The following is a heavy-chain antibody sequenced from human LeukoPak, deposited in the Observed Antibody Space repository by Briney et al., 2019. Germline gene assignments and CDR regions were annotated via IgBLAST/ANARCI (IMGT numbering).Heavy chain of an antibody. CDR1: GYTFIGYY. D-gene: IGHD3-10*01. CDR2: INPDSGGT. CDR3: ARGRYYGSGIRFFDY. Sequence: ASMKVSCKASGYTFIGYYIHWVRQAPGQGLEWMGWINPDSGGTNYAQKFQGRVTMTRDTSISTAYMELNRLRSDDTAVYYCARGRYYGSGIRFFDYWGQGTLVTVSS. V-gene: IGHV1-2*02. J-gene: IGHJ4*02.